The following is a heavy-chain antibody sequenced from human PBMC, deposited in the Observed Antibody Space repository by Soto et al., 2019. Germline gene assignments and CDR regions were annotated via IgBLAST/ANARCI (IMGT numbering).Heavy chain of an antibody. CDR1: GYTFTSYG. D-gene: IGHD3-10*01. CDR3: ARPMVRGVIANAFDI. Sequence: ASVKVSCKASGYTFTSYGISWVRQAPGQGLEWMGWISAYNGNTNYAQKLQGRVTMTTVTSTSTAYMELRSLRSDDTAVYYCARPMVRGVIANAFDIWGQGTMVTVSS. V-gene: IGHV1-18*01. J-gene: IGHJ3*02. CDR2: ISAYNGNT.